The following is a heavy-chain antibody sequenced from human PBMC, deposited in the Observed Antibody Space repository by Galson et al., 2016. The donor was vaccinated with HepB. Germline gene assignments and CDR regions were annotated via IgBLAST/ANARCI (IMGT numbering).Heavy chain of an antibody. V-gene: IGHV4-34*01. CDR2: INHNGDT. CDR1: NGSFSEYY. CDR3: AAGKAAAGSLVFDV. D-gene: IGHD6-13*01. J-gene: IGHJ3*01. Sequence: SETLSLTCAVYNGSFSEYYWTWIRQTPGNGLEWIGEINHNGDTKCSPSLRSRVSISVDTSKNHFSLNLNSANAADTAVYYCAAGKAAAGSLVFDVWGQGTLVTISS.